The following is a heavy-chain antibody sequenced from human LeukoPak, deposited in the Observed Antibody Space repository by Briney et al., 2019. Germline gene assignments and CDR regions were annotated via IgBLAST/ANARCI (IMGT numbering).Heavy chain of an antibody. CDR1: GFTFSNHW. Sequence: PGGSLRLSCEASGFTFSNHWMHWVRQAPGKGLVWVSRINSDGSSTSYADSVKGRFTISRDNAKNTLYLQMNSLRAEDTAVYYCARGSSRNQRWLQSRDYWGQGTLVTVSS. V-gene: IGHV3-74*01. D-gene: IGHD5-24*01. CDR3: ARGSSRNQRWLQSRDY. CDR2: INSDGSST. J-gene: IGHJ4*02.